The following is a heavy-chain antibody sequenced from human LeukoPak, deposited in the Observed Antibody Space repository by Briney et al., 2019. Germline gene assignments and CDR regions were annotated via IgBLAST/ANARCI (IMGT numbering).Heavy chain of an antibody. CDR1: GDSISSGDYS. D-gene: IGHD5-12*01. Sequence: SETLSLTCTVSGDSISSGDYSWSWIRQPSGKGLEWIGYIFHSGSSYYNPSLRSRVTISVDRSRNQFSLKLSSVTAADTAVYYCARDHSGYSGYDSGPWGQGTLVTVSS. V-gene: IGHV4-30-2*01. CDR3: ARDHSGYSGYDSGP. J-gene: IGHJ5*02. CDR2: IFHSGSS.